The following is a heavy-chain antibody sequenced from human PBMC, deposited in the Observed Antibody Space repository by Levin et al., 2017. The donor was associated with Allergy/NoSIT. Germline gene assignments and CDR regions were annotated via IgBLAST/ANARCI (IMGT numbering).Heavy chain of an antibody. J-gene: IGHJ3*02. V-gene: IGHV3-9*01. CDR1: GFTFDDYA. CDR3: ARDNIGLADAFDI. D-gene: IGHD3-10*01. CDR2: ISWNSGSI. Sequence: SLKISCAASGFTFDDYAMHWVRQAPGKGLEWVSGISWNSGSIGYADSVKGRFTISSDNAKNSLYLQMNSLRTEDTALYYCARDNIGLADAFDIWGQGTMVIVSS.